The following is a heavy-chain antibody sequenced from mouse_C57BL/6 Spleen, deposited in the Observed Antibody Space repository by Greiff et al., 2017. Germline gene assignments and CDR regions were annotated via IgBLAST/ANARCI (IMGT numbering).Heavy chain of an antibody. CDR2: IRLKSDNYAT. CDR1: GFTFSNYW. V-gene: IGHV6-3*01. D-gene: IGHD2-1*01. Sequence: EVMLVESGGGLVQPGGSMKLSCVASGFTFSNYWMNWVRQSPEKGLEWVAQIRLKSDNYATHYAESVKGRFTISRDDSKSSVSLKMNNLRAEDTGIYYCTVVYYNTDVSFAYGGKGTLVTVSA. CDR3: TVVYYNTDVSFAY. J-gene: IGHJ3*01.